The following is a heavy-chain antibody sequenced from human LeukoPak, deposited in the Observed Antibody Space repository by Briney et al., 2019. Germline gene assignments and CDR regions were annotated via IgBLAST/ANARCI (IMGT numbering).Heavy chain of an antibody. CDR3: AKGGKWDVTPFDY. CDR2: ISGGGGST. J-gene: IGHJ4*02. D-gene: IGHD1-26*01. V-gene: IGHV3-23*01. Sequence: GGSLRLSCAASGFTFTSYSMNWVRQAPGKGLEWVSTISGGGGSTYYADSVKGRFTISRDNSKNTLYLQVNSLRAEDTAVYYCAKGGKWDVTPFDYWGQGTLSPSPQ. CDR1: GFTFTSYS.